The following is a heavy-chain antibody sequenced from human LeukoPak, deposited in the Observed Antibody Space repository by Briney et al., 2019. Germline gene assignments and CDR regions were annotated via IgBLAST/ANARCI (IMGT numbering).Heavy chain of an antibody. Sequence: SVTVSCKASGGTFSSYAISWVRQAPGQGLEWMGGIIPIFGTANYAQKFQGRVTITADESTSTAYMELSSLRSEDTAVYYCATRSDLAYCGGDCYSAYDAFDIWGQGTMVTVSS. D-gene: IGHD2-21*02. J-gene: IGHJ3*02. CDR1: GGTFSSYA. V-gene: IGHV1-69*13. CDR3: ATRSDLAYCGGDCYSAYDAFDI. CDR2: IIPIFGTA.